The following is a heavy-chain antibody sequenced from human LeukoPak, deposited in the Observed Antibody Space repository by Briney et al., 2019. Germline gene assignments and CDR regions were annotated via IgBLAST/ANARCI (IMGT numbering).Heavy chain of an antibody. CDR2: ISYDGSNK. Sequence: GRSLRLSCAASGFTFSSYGMHWVRQAPGKGLEWVAVISYDGSNKYYADSVKGRFTISRDNSKNTLYLQMNSLRAEDTAVYYCAKGDILTGYYEGLDYWGQGTLVTVSS. D-gene: IGHD3-9*01. CDR1: GFTFSSYG. J-gene: IGHJ4*02. CDR3: AKGDILTGYYEGLDY. V-gene: IGHV3-30*18.